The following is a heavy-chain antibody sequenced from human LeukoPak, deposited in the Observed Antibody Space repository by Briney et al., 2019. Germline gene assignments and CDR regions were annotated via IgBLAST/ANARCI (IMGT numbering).Heavy chain of an antibody. V-gene: IGHV4-34*01. Sequence: SETLSLTCAVYGGSFRGYYWSWIRQPPGKGLEWIGEINHSGSTNYNPSLKSRVTISVDTSKNQFSLKLSSVTAADTAAYYCARGRTAMVTRYYYYGMDVWGQGTTVTVSS. CDR1: GGSFRGYY. D-gene: IGHD5-18*01. CDR3: ARGRTAMVTRYYYYGMDV. CDR2: INHSGST. J-gene: IGHJ6*02.